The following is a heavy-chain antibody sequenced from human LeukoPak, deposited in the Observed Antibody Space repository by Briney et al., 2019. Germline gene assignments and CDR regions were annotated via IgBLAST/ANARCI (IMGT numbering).Heavy chain of an antibody. Sequence: PGGSLRLSCAASGFTFSSYAMSWVRQAPGKGLEWVSSISSSGGSTYYADSVKGRFTISRDISKNTLDLQMNSLRAEDTAVYYCGNFVEVGLWGQGTLVTVSS. CDR3: GNFVEVGL. CDR2: ISSSGGST. CDR1: GFTFSSYA. J-gene: IGHJ4*02. D-gene: IGHD2-15*01. V-gene: IGHV3-23*01.